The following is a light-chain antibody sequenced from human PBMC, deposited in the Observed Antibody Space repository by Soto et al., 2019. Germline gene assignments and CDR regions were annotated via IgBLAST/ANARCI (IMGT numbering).Light chain of an antibody. V-gene: IGKV3-20*01. CDR3: LLYFSPDRYT. J-gene: IGKJ2*01. CDR2: GAS. Sequence: EMVLTQTPGTLSLSPGDRATLSCRASQSVTSSHLAWYQQKPGQAPRLLIYGASTRATGIPDRFSGSGSDTDFSLTIRRLDPEDFAMYYCLLYFSPDRYTFGPGTKVQIK. CDR1: QSVTSSH.